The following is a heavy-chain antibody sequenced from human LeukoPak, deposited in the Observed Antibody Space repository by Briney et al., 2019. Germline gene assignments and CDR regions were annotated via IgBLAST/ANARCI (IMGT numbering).Heavy chain of an antibody. CDR2: IRSSGSPI. CDR3: VRDPDALDY. CDR1: GFTFSGYS. J-gene: IGHJ4*02. V-gene: IGHV3-48*02. Sequence: GGSLRLSCAASGFTFSGYSMNWVRQAPGKGLEWVLYIRSSGSPIYYADSVKGRFTISRDNAKNSVYLQMNGLRDEDTAVYYCVRDPDALDYWGQGTLVTVSS.